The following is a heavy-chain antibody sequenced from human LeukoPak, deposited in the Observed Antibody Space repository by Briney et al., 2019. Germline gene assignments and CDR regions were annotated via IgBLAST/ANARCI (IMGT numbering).Heavy chain of an antibody. CDR2: ISAYNGNT. J-gene: IGHJ6*02. Sequence: ASVKVCCKASGYTFTSYGISWVRQAPGQGLEWMGWISAYNGNTNYAQKLQGRVTMTTDTSTSTAYMELRSLRSDDTAVYYCARVDIVATTDLYYYYGMDVWGQGTTVTVSS. CDR3: ARVDIVATTDLYYYYGMDV. V-gene: IGHV1-18*01. CDR1: GYTFTSYG. D-gene: IGHD5-12*01.